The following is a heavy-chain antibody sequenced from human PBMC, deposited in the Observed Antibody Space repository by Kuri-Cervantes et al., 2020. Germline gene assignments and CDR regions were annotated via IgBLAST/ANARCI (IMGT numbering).Heavy chain of an antibody. Sequence: GGSLRLPCAASGITFSSYAMSWVRQAPGKGLEWVSTISGSATSTYYADSVKGRFTISRDNAKNSLYLQMNSLRAEDTALYYCAKDMGPKGSPMWFDPWGQGTLVTVSS. J-gene: IGHJ5*02. CDR3: AKDMGPKGSPMWFDP. CDR1: GITFSSYA. D-gene: IGHD1-26*01. CDR2: ISGSATST. V-gene: IGHV3-23*01.